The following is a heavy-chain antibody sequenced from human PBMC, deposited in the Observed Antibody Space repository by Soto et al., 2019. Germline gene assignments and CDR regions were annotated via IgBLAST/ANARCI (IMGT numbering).Heavy chain of an antibody. Sequence: EEQLLESGGGLVQPGGSLRLSCAASGFPFSNYGMSWVRQAPARGLEWVSIINTSGSTTYYADSVKGRFTVSRDNSKNTLYLQMNSRRAEDTAIYYCAKGGWLDNWGQGTLVTVSS. CDR3: AKGGWLDN. CDR2: INTSGSTT. CDR1: GFPFSNYG. J-gene: IGHJ5*02. D-gene: IGHD3-16*01. V-gene: IGHV3-23*01.